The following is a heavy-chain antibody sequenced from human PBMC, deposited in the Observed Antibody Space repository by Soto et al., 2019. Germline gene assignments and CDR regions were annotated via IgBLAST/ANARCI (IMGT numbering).Heavy chain of an antibody. Sequence: GGSLRLSCRAPGFTLGEFDVSWLRQAPGKGLEWVGFIRSKAYGGTTEYAASVQGRFTISRDDSKSSAYLQMNSLKTEDTAVYYCTRRYSSSWYVYWGQGTLVTVSS. CDR2: IRSKAYGGTT. J-gene: IGHJ4*02. CDR3: TRRYSSSWYVY. D-gene: IGHD6-13*01. CDR1: GFTLGEFD. V-gene: IGHV3-49*03.